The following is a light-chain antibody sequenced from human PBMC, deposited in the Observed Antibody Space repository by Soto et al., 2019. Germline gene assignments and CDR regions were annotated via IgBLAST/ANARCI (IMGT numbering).Light chain of an antibody. CDR2: GAS. CDR3: QQYSNWPPLT. J-gene: IGKJ4*01. V-gene: IGKV3-15*01. CDR1: QSVSSN. Sequence: EIVMTQSPATLSVSPGERATLSCRASQSVSSNLAWYQQKPGQAPRLLIYGASTRATGIPARFSGSGSGTEFILTISSLQSEDFAVYYCQQYSNWPPLTFGGGTKVDIK.